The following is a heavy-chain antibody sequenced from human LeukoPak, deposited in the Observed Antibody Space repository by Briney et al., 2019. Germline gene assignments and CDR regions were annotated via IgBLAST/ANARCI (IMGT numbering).Heavy chain of an antibody. Sequence: PSETLSLTCTVSGGSIGSYYWSWMRQPPGKGLEWIGYIFYSGRTNYNPSLKSRLTISVDTSKNQFFLKLSSVTAADTAVYYCARPYSSGWYGAFDIWGQGTMVTVSS. CDR3: ARPYSSGWYGAFDI. D-gene: IGHD6-19*01. V-gene: IGHV4-59*08. CDR2: IFYSGRT. J-gene: IGHJ3*02. CDR1: GGSIGSYY.